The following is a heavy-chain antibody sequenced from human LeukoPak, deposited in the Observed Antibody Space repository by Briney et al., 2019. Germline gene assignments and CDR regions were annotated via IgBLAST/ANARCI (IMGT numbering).Heavy chain of an antibody. V-gene: IGHV5-51*01. D-gene: IGHD5-18*01. CDR3: ARTYSYGSSTAFDY. CDR2: IYLDDSET. J-gene: IGHJ4*02. CDR1: GDNFNTYW. Sequence: GESLKISCKGGGDNFNTYWIVWVRQMPGKGLEWMGVIYLDDSETKYSPSFQGQVTISADKSISTAYLQWSSLKASDTAMYYCARTYSYGSSTAFDYWGQGTLVTVSS.